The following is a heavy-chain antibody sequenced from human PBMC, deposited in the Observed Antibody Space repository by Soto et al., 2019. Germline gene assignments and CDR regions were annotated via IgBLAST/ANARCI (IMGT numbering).Heavy chain of an antibody. D-gene: IGHD3-22*01. CDR3: ASPGGFSGYNFAY. CDR1: GFTVSSNY. J-gene: IGHJ4*02. V-gene: IGHV3-66*01. CDR2: IYSIGST. Sequence: PGGSLRLSCAASGFTVSSNYMSWVRQSPGKGLEWVSFIYSIGSTYYADSVKGRFTISRDNSKNTLYLQMNSLRAEDTAVYYCASPGGFSGYNFAYWGRGPLVTVSS.